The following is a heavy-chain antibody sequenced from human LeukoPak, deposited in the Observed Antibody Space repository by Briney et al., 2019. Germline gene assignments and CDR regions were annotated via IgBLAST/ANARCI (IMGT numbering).Heavy chain of an antibody. V-gene: IGHV3-7*03. D-gene: IGHD6-13*01. CDR1: GFTFSSYW. CDR3: ARDSGQQLVPLEGGYYYYGMDV. Sequence: PGGSLRLSCAASGFTFSSYWMSWVRQAPGKGLEWVANIKQDGSEKYYVDSVKGRFTISRDNAKNSLYLQMNSLRAEDTAVYYCARDSGQQLVPLEGGYYYYGMDVWGKGTTVTVSS. CDR2: IKQDGSEK. J-gene: IGHJ6*04.